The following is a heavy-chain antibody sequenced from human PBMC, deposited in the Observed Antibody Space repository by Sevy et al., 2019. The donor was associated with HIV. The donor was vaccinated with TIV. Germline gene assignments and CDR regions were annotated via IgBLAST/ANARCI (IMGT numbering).Heavy chain of an antibody. CDR2: TRNKADSYTT. CDR3: ATHAGLAAAGRVFYY. CDR1: GFTFSDHY. J-gene: IGHJ4*02. Sequence: GGSLRLSCAASGFTFSDHYMEWVRQAPGKGLEWVGRTRNKADSYTTEYAAAVKDRFTISSDESKNSLYLQMNSQKTEHTAGYYCATHAGLAAAGRVFYYWGQGTLVTVSS. D-gene: IGHD6-13*01. V-gene: IGHV3-72*01.